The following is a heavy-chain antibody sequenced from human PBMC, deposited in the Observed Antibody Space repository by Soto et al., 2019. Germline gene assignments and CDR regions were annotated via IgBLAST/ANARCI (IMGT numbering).Heavy chain of an antibody. D-gene: IGHD3-3*01. CDR2: IYHSGST. V-gene: IGHV4-4*02. CDR3: ARAFWSVYYISFDY. J-gene: IGHJ4*02. CDR1: GGSISSNNW. Sequence: QVQLQESGPGLVKPSGTLSLTCAVSGGSISSNNWWSWVRQPPGKGLEWIGEIYHSGSTNYNPSLKSRFTIPVDKPKTQFSLRLSSVTAADTAVYYCARAFWSVYYISFDYWGQGTLVTVSS.